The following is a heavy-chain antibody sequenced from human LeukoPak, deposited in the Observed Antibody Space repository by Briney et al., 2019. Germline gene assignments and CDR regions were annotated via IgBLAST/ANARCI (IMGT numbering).Heavy chain of an antibody. J-gene: IGHJ4*02. CDR3: ARGTTMVRVLDY. CDR2: IYSGGST. V-gene: IGHV3-53*01. Sequence: GGSLRLSCAVSGFTVSSNYMSWVRQAPGKGLEWVSVIYSGGSTYYADSVKGRFTISRDNSKNTLYLQMNSLRAEDTAVYYCARGTTMVRVLDYWAREPWSPSPQ. CDR1: GFTVSSNY. D-gene: IGHD3-10*01.